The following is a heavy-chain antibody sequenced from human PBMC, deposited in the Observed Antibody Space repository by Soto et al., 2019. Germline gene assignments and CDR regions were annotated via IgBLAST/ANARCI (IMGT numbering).Heavy chain of an antibody. J-gene: IGHJ4*02. V-gene: IGHV1-3*01. Sequence: GASVKVSCKASGYTFTSYAMHWVRQAPGQRLEWMGWINAGNGNTKYSQKFQGRVTITRDTSASTAYMELSSLRSEDTAVYYCARSWDCTNGACYSPFDYWGQGTLVTVSS. CDR1: GYTFTSYA. CDR2: INAGNGNT. D-gene: IGHD2-8*01. CDR3: ARSWDCTNGACYSPFDY.